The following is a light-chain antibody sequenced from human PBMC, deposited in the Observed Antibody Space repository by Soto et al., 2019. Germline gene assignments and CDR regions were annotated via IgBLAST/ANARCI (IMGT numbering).Light chain of an antibody. J-gene: IGKJ1*01. Sequence: EIVLTQSPGTLSLSPGERATLSCRASQSVSNNYLAWYQQKPGQAPRLLIYGASNRATGIPDRFSGSGSGTDFTLTISRLEPEDFAVCSCQHYGISGTLGQRTKL. V-gene: IGKV3-20*01. CDR3: QHYGISGT. CDR2: GAS. CDR1: QSVSNNY.